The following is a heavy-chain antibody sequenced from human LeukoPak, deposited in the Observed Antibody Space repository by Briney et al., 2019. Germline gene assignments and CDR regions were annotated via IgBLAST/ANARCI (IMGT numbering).Heavy chain of an antibody. CDR3: ARRGNQWLLPTPSPWAFDI. CDR1: GYTVTSYY. D-gene: IGHD6-19*01. J-gene: IGHJ3*02. V-gene: IGHV1-46*01. CDR2: INPSGGST. Sequence: ASVKVSFKASGYTVTSYYMHWMRQAHAQGLEWMGIINPSGGSTSNPQKFQGRGTITTDTSTRTVYMELSSLRSEDTAVYYCARRGNQWLLPTPSPWAFDIWGQGTMVTVSS.